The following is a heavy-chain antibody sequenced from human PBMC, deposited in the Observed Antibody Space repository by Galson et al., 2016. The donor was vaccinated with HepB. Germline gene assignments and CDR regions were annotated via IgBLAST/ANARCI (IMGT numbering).Heavy chain of an antibody. CDR2: ITSSGGLS. CDR1: GFTFSETY. D-gene: IGHD1-26*01. CDR3: ARDAMGRGSGSYSAFDY. Sequence: SLRLSCAASGFTFSETYMTWIRQAPGKGLEWISYITSSGGLSYYADSMEGRFTISRDNSNNMMYLQMNSLRPEDTSVYYCARDAMGRGSGSYSAFDYWGQGTLVAVSS. V-gene: IGHV3-11*04. J-gene: IGHJ4*02.